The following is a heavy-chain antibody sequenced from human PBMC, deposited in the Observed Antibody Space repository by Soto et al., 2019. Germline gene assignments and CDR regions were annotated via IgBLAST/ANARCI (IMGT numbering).Heavy chain of an antibody. CDR1: GFTFSSYA. CDR3: ARDEMAKGVTTAYYFDY. D-gene: IGHD4-17*01. Sequence: GGSLRLSCAASGFTFSSYAMHWVRQAPGKGLEWVAVISYDGSNKYYADSVKGRFTISRDNSKNTLYLQMNSLRAEDTAVYYCARDEMAKGVTTAYYFDYWGQGTLVTVSS. CDR2: ISYDGSNK. V-gene: IGHV3-30-3*01. J-gene: IGHJ4*02.